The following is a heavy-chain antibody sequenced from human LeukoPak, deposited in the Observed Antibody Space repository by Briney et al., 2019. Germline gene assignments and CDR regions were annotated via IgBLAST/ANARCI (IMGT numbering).Heavy chain of an antibody. V-gene: IGHV4-39*01. CDR2: MYYSGNT. CDR3: AGGQQSGNFDY. CDR1: GCSISSSRYY. J-gene: IGHJ4*02. Sequence: ETLSLTCTVPGCSISSSRYYWGGIRQPPGKGLERIGSMYYSGNTYYNPSLNSRVTISVDTSKNQFSMKRSSVTAADTAVYYCAGGQQSGNFDYWGQGTLVTVSS. D-gene: IGHD1/OR15-1a*01.